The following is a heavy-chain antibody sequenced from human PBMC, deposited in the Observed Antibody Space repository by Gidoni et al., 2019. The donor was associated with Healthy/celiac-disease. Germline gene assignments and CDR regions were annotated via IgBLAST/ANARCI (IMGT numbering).Heavy chain of an antibody. CDR2: ISYDGSNK. CDR1: GFTFSSYG. CDR3: AKNGGAGVQGVISFNYYYYYGMDV. J-gene: IGHJ6*02. Sequence: QVQLVESGGGVVQPGRSLRLSCAASGFTFSSYGMHWVRQAPGKGLEWVAVISYDGSNKYYADSVKGRFTISRDNSKNTLYLQMNSLRAEDTAVYYCAKNGGAGVQGVISFNYYYYYGMDVWGQGTTVTVSS. V-gene: IGHV3-30*18. D-gene: IGHD3-10*01.